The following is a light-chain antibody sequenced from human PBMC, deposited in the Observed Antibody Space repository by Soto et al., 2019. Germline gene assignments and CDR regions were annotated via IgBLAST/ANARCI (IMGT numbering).Light chain of an antibody. CDR3: QQYGSSGT. CDR1: QSVSSH. Sequence: EIVLTQSPGTLSLSPGERATLSFRASQSVSSHLAWYQQKPGQAPRLLIYGASNRATGIPDRFSGSGSGTDFTLTISRLEPEDFAVYYCQQYGSSGTFGQGTKVDIK. CDR2: GAS. J-gene: IGKJ1*01. V-gene: IGKV3-20*01.